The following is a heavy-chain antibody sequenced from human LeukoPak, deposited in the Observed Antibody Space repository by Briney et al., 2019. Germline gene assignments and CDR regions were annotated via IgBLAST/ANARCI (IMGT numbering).Heavy chain of an antibody. CDR1: GGTFSSYA. Sequence: SVKVSCKASGGTFSSYAISWVRQAPGQGLEWMGGIIPIFGTANYAQKFLGRVTITADKSTSTAYMELSSLRSEDTAVYYCASRYIAYYYDSSGYHAFDIWGQGTMVTVSS. CDR2: IIPIFGTA. V-gene: IGHV1-69*06. D-gene: IGHD3-22*01. CDR3: ASRYIAYYYDSSGYHAFDI. J-gene: IGHJ3*02.